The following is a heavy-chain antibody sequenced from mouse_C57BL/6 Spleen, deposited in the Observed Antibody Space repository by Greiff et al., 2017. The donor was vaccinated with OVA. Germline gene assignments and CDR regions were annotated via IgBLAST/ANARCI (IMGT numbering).Heavy chain of an antibody. CDR1: GYTFTDYN. CDR2: INPNNGGT. V-gene: IGHV1-18*01. D-gene: IGHD2-1*01. J-gene: IGHJ4*01. Sequence: SGPELVKPGASVKIPCKASGYTFTDYNMDWVKQSHGKSLEWIGDINPNNGGTIYNQKFKGKATLTVDKSSSTAYMELRSLTSEDTAVYYCARRGYGNYYAMDYWGQGTSVTVSS. CDR3: ARRGYGNYYAMDY.